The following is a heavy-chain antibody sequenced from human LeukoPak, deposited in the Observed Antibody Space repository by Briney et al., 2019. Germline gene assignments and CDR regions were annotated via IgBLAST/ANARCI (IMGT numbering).Heavy chain of an antibody. J-gene: IGHJ4*02. D-gene: IGHD4/OR15-4a*01. V-gene: IGHV3-23*01. CDR2: ISPSGDIT. CDR1: GFIFSSHG. Sequence: PGGSLRLSCAASGFIFSSHGMNWVRQAPGKWLEWVSGISPSGDITYYADSVKGRFTISRDNSKNTLYLQMNSLRAEDTAVYYCARRAGAYSHPYDYWGQGTLVTVSS. CDR3: ARRAGAYSHPYDY.